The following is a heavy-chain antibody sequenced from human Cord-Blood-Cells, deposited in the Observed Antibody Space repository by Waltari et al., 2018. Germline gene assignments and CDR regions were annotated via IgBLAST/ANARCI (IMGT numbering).Heavy chain of an antibody. CDR3: AKDTDIVVVVAAIPVGGMDV. D-gene: IGHD2-15*01. Sequence: EVQLVESGGGLVQPGGSLRLSCAASGFTFSSYAMSWVRQAPGKGLEWVSAISGSWCSTYYAESVRGRFTISRDNSKNTLYLQMNSLRAEDTAVYYCAKDTDIVVVVAAIPVGGMDVWGQGTTVTVSS. V-gene: IGHV3-23*04. CDR2: ISGSWCST. CDR1: GFTFSSYA. J-gene: IGHJ6*02.